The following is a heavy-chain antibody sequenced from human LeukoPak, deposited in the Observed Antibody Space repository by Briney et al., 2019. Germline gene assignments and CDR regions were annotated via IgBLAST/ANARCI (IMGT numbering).Heavy chain of an antibody. CDR3: ARRKWSSSYDY. CDR2: IYYSGST. Sequence: PSETLSLTCTVSGGSINNYYWGWIRQPPGKGLEWIGSIYYSGSTNYNPSLKSRVTISVDTSKNQFSLKLSSVTAADTAVYYCARRKWSSSYDYWGQGTLVTVSS. J-gene: IGHJ4*02. V-gene: IGHV4-59*01. CDR1: GGSINNYY. D-gene: IGHD2-15*01.